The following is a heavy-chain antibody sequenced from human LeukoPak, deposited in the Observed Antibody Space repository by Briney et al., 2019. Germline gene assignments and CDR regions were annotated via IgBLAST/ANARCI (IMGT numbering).Heavy chain of an antibody. J-gene: IGHJ4*02. CDR3: ARGVGYNYGYYFDY. CDR2: INHSGST. CDR1: GGSFSDYF. V-gene: IGHV4-34*01. Sequence: SETLSLTCAVYGGSFSDYFWSWIRQPPGKGLEWIGEINHSGSTNYNPSLKSRVTISVDTSKNQFSLKLSSVTAADTAVFYCARGVGYNYGYYFDYWGQGTLVTVSS. D-gene: IGHD3-10*01.